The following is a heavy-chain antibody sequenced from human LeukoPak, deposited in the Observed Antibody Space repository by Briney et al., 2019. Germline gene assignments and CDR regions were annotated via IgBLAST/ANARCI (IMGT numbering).Heavy chain of an antibody. D-gene: IGHD1-1*01. CDR3: ASLDKGNDVVFDY. Sequence: ASVKVSCKASGYTFTNYGISWVRQAPGQGLEWMGWINPNSGGTNYAQKFQGRVTMTRDTSISTAYMELSRLRSDDTAVYYCASLDKGNDVVFDYWGQGTLVTVSS. CDR1: GYTFTNYG. J-gene: IGHJ4*02. CDR2: INPNSGGT. V-gene: IGHV1-2*02.